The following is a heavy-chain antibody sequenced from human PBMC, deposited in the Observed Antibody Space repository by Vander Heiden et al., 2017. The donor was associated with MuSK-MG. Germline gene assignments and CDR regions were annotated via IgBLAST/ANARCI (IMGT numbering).Heavy chain of an antibody. Sequence: EVQLVESGGGLVQPGGSLRPSCAASGFTFSRYWLHWVRHVPRKGLVWVSRINTDGISTTYADSVKGRFTISRDNAKNTVYLEMNNLRGEDTAIYYCARGTEVVPAVSDYWGQGTLVTVSS. D-gene: IGHD2-2*01. V-gene: IGHV3-74*01. J-gene: IGHJ4*02. CDR3: ARGTEVVPAVSDY. CDR2: INTDGIST. CDR1: GFTFSRYW.